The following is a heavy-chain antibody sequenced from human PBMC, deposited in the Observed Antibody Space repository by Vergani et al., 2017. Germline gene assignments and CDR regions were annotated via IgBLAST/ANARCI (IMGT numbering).Heavy chain of an antibody. CDR2: IRYDGSSE. V-gene: IGHV3-30*02. D-gene: IGHD6-13*01. CDR1: GFTLNTYG. Sequence: QVQILQSGGGVVQPGGSLRLSCTLSGFTLNTYGIHWVRQAPGKGLEWVSFIRYDGSSEYYGDSVKGRFTISRDKSQNTVNLQMNSLRTEDTAVYFCARLGLTASRREAPVFDYWGQGTLVTVSS. J-gene: IGHJ4*02. CDR3: ARLGLTASRREAPVFDY.